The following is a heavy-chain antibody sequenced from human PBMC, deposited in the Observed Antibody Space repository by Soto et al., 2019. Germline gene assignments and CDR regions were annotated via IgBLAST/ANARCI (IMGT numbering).Heavy chain of an antibody. V-gene: IGHV3-30*18. CDR1: GFTFSSYG. CDR2: ISYDGSNK. J-gene: IGHJ4*02. Sequence: PGGSLRLSCAASGFTFSSYGMHWVRQAPGKGLEWVAVISYDGSNKYYADSVKGRFTISRDNSKNTLFLQMNSLRAEDTAVYYCAKTEEHFDDFWSGSYYFDYWGQGTLVTVSS. CDR3: AKTEEHFDDFWSGSYYFDY. D-gene: IGHD3-3*01.